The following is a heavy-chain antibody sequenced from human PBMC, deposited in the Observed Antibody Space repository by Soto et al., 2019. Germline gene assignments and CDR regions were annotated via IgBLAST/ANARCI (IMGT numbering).Heavy chain of an antibody. CDR1: GYSFTSYW. CDR3: ARTATSTTVRMDV. CDR2: IYPGDSDT. J-gene: IGHJ6*02. Sequence: PGESLKISCNGSGYSFTSYWIGWVRQMPGKGLEWMGIIYPGDSDTRYSPSFKGQVTISADKSISTAYLQWNSLKASDTAMYYCARTATSTTVRMDVWGQGTKVTVYS. D-gene: IGHD4-17*01. V-gene: IGHV5-51*01.